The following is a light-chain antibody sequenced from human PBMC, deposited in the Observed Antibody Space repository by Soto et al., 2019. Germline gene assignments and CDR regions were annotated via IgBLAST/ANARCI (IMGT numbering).Light chain of an antibody. Sequence: ESVLTQSPGTLSLSPWARATLPCRASQSVNSNYLAWYQQHPGQPPRLLIYGISTRATGIPARFSGSGSGTDFTLTISRLEPEDFAVYYCQQYGSSPRTFGQGTKV. V-gene: IGKV3-20*01. CDR1: QSVNSNY. J-gene: IGKJ1*01. CDR3: QQYGSSPRT. CDR2: GIS.